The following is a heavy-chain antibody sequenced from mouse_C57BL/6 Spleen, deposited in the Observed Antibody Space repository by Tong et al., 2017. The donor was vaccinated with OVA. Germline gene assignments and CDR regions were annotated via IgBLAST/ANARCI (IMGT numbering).Heavy chain of an antibody. J-gene: IGHJ2*01. CDR3: ARCESGRSADY. CDR2: INPSTGYS. Sequence: VQLQESGAELAKPGASVKMSCKASGYTFTSYWMHWVKQRPGQGLEWIGYINPSTGYSEYNQKFKDKATLTADKSSSTAYVKLSSLTSEDSAIYYGARCESGRSADYWGQGTTLTVSS. D-gene: IGHD3-1*01. V-gene: IGHV1-7*01. CDR1: GYTFTSYW.